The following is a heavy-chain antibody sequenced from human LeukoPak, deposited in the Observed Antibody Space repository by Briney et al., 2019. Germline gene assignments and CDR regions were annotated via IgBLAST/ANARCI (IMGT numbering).Heavy chain of an antibody. J-gene: IGHJ3*02. CDR1: GGTFSSYA. V-gene: IGHV1-69*05. D-gene: IGHD2-2*01. CDR3: ASLSNAQYAFDI. CDR2: IIPIFGTA. Sequence: SVKVSCKASGGTFSSYAISWVRQAPGQGLEWMGRIIPIFGTANYAQKFQGRVTITTDESTSTAYMERSSLRSEDTAVYYCASLSNAQYAFDIWGQGTMVTVSS.